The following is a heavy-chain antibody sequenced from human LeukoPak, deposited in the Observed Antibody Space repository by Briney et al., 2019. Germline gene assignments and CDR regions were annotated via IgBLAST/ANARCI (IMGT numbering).Heavy chain of an antibody. V-gene: IGHV4-39*01. J-gene: IGHJ4*02. D-gene: IGHD1-26*01. CDR1: GGSISSSSYY. CDR3: ARHLWRELLYYFDY. CDR2: IYYSGST. Sequence: SETLSLTCTVSGGSISSSSYYWGWIRQPPGKGLEWIGSIYYSGSTYYNPSLKSRVTISVDTSKNQFSLKLSSVTAADTAVYYCARHLWRELLYYFDYWGQGTLVTVSS.